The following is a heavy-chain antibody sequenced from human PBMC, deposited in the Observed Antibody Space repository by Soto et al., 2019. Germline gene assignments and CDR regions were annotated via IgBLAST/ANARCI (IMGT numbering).Heavy chain of an antibody. Sequence: GGSLRLSCAASGFTFSSYGMHWVRQAPGKGLEWVAVIWYDGSNKYYADSVKGRFTISRDNSKNTLYLQMNSLRAEDTAVYYCAREDLSLYYFDYWGQGTLVTVSS. CDR2: IWYDGSNK. J-gene: IGHJ4*02. V-gene: IGHV3-33*01. CDR1: GFTFSSYG. CDR3: AREDLSLYYFDY.